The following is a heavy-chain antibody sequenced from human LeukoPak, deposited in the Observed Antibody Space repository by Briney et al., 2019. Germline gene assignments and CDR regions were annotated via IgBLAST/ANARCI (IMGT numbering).Heavy chain of an antibody. V-gene: IGHV1-18*01. D-gene: IGHD3-22*01. J-gene: IGHJ4*02. CDR1: GYTFTSYG. CDR3: AITYYYDSSGYEPHGY. CDR2: ISAYNGNT. Sequence: GASVKVSCKASGYTFTSYGISWVRQAPGQGLEWMGWISAYNGNTNYAQKLQGRVTMTTDTSTSTAYMELRSLRSDDTAVYYCAITYYYDSSGYEPHGYWGQGTLVTVSS.